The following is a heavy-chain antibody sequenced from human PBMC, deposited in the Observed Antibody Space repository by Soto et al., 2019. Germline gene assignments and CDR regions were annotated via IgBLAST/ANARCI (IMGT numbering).Heavy chain of an antibody. CDR1: GFTFSTYA. D-gene: IGHD6-19*01. V-gene: IGHV3-23*01. J-gene: IGHJ4*02. Sequence: GGSLGLSCAASGFTFSTYAMNWVRQAPGKGLEWVSGISGSGDSTYYADSVKGRFTVSRDNSKNTLYLQMNSLRAEDTAVFYCAKERSSGWSFDYWGQGTLVTXSS. CDR2: ISGSGDST. CDR3: AKERSSGWSFDY.